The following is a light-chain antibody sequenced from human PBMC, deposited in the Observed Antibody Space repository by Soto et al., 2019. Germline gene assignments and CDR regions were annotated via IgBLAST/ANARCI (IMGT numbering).Light chain of an antibody. CDR2: AAS. Sequence: DIQMTQSPSSLSASVGDRVTITCRASRDITDYLAWYQQKPGQVPKLLISAASTLQSGVPSRFTASGSGTDFTRTVTGLQPEDFATYYCQNYDSAPWTFGQGTKVEF. CDR3: QNYDSAPWT. J-gene: IGKJ1*01. CDR1: RDITDY. V-gene: IGKV1-27*01.